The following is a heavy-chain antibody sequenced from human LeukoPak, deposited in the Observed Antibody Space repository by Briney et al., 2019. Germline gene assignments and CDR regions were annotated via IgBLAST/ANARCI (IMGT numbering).Heavy chain of an antibody. Sequence: NPSETLSLTCAVYGGSFSGHYWSWIRQHPGKGLEWIGYIYYSGSTYYNPSLKSRVTISVDTSKNQFSLKLSSVTAADTAVYYCARGQVVVVAATHMVQDYYYYYGMDVWGQGTTVTVSS. CDR2: IYYSGST. V-gene: IGHV4-31*11. D-gene: IGHD2-15*01. CDR3: ARGQVVVVAATHMVQDYYYYYGMDV. J-gene: IGHJ6*02. CDR1: GGSFSGHY.